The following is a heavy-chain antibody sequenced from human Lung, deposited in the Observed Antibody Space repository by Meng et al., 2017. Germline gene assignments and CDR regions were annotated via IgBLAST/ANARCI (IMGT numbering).Heavy chain of an antibody. Sequence: EFLMTSCAASGFTFSSYSMNWVRQAPGKGLEWVSSISSSSSYIYYADLVKGRFTISRDNARNSLYLQMNSLRAEDTAVYYCARSVVWELYAFDIWGQGTMVTVSS. CDR3: ARSVVWELYAFDI. V-gene: IGHV3-21*01. CDR1: GFTFSSYS. D-gene: IGHD1-26*01. J-gene: IGHJ3*02. CDR2: ISSSSSYI.